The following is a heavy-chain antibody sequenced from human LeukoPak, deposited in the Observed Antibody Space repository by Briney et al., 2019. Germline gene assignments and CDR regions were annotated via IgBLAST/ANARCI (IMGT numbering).Heavy chain of an antibody. V-gene: IGHV3-23*01. Sequence: GGSLRLSCAASGFTFSTYVMTWVRQAPGKGLEWVSALSGSGGSTFYADSVKGRFTISRDNSNGTLYLQMNSLRAEDTAVNYCAKGRTPDYWGQGTLVTVSS. CDR1: GFTFSTYV. CDR3: AKGRTPDY. CDR2: LSGSGGST. D-gene: IGHD2-15*01. J-gene: IGHJ4*02.